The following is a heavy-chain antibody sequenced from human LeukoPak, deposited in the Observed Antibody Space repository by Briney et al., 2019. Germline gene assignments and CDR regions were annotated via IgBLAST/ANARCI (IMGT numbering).Heavy chain of an antibody. Sequence: GGSLRLSCAASGFIFSKYWMTWVRQAPGKGLEWVANIQQDGSEKYYVDSVEGRFTISRDNAKNSVYLQMDSLRAEDAAVYYCARCGVTAVSGTNYYYYMDVWSRGTAVTVSS. D-gene: IGHD5-18*01. CDR2: IQQDGSEK. CDR1: GFIFSKYW. CDR3: ARCGVTAVSGTNYYYYMDV. V-gene: IGHV3-7*01. J-gene: IGHJ6*03.